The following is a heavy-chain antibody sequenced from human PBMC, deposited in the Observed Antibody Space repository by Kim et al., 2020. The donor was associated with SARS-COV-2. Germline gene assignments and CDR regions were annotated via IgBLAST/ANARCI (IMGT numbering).Heavy chain of an antibody. V-gene: IGHV4-34*01. Sequence: TNHNPSLKSRVTISVDTSKNQFSLKLSSVTAADTAVYYCARGRLEMAPFSWGQGTLVTVSS. CDR2: T. D-gene: IGHD3-3*01. J-gene: IGHJ4*02. CDR3: ARGRLEMAPFS.